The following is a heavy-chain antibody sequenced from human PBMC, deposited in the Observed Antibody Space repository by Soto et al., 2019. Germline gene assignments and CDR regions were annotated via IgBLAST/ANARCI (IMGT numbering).Heavy chain of an antibody. CDR2: IYHSGST. CDR3: ARGIPPDPVVVTATLYFDY. J-gene: IGHJ4*02. D-gene: IGHD2-21*02. Sequence: QVQLQESGPGLVKPSGTLSLTCAVSGGSISSSNWWSWVRQPPGKGLEWIGEIYHSGSTNYNPSLKSRVTISVDQSKNQFSLKLSSVTAADTAVYYCARGIPPDPVVVTATLYFDYWGQGTLVTVSS. CDR1: GGSISSSNW. V-gene: IGHV4-4*02.